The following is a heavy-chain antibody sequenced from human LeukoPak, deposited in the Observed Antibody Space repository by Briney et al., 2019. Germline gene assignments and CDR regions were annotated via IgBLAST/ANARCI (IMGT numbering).Heavy chain of an antibody. D-gene: IGHD3-10*01. Sequence: SRPTLLNPTQTLTLTCTFSGFSLSSSGTSVSWSRQSPWKALEWLARIDWDDDKYYSTSLKTRLSISEDTSKNQVVVTMTNMDPVDTATYYCARIVITMVRGVIIGYKFDYWGQGTLVTVSS. V-gene: IGHV2-70*11. CDR3: ARIVITMVRGVIIGYKFDY. CDR1: GFSLSSSGTS. CDR2: IDWDDDK. J-gene: IGHJ4*02.